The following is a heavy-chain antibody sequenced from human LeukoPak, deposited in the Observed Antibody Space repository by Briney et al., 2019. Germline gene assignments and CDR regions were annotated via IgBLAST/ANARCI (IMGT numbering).Heavy chain of an antibody. CDR3: AGNNPVGDPAGWFAP. CDR1: GGTFSSYA. J-gene: IGHJ5*02. D-gene: IGHD1-26*01. Sequence: SVKVSCKASGGTFSSYAISWVRQAPGQGLEWMGGIIPIFGTANYAQKFQGRVTITADKSTSTAYMELSSLRSEDTAVYYCAGNNPVGDPAGWFAPGAQGPLVTVPS. CDR2: IIPIFGTA. V-gene: IGHV1-69*06.